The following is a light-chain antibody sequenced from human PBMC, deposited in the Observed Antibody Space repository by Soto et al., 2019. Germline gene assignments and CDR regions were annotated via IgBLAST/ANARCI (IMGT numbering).Light chain of an antibody. J-gene: IGLJ2*01. CDR3: AAWDASLNAVL. CDR1: GSNIGSST. CDR2: ANN. V-gene: IGLV1-44*01. Sequence: QSVLTQPPSTSGTPGQRVTITCSGSGSNIGSSTVNWYQQLPGTAPKLLISANNQRPSGVPDRFSGSKSGTSVSLAISGLQSEDEADYYCAAWDASLNAVLFGGGTKLTVL.